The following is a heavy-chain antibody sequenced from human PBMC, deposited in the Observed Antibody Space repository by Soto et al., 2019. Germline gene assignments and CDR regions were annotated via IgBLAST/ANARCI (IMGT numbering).Heavy chain of an antibody. CDR1: GGYISSGGCY. J-gene: IGHJ4*02. CDR3: AREQHTTNYFDY. V-gene: IGHV4-31*01. Sequence: QVQLQESGPGLVKPSQTLSLTCTVSGGYISSGGCYWGWIRQHPGKGLEWIGYTYYTGSTYYNTSLKSQVTISVDTSKNQFSLKLRSVTAADTAVYYCAREQHTTNYFDYWGQGTLVTVSS. CDR2: TYYTGST. D-gene: IGHD1-1*01.